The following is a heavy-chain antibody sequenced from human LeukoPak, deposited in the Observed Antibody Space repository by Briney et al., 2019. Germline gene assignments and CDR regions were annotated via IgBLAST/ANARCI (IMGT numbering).Heavy chain of an antibody. Sequence: GGALRLSRAASGLTLRNAWITWVPQAPEKGLEWVGRIKSKADGGTTDHAAPVKGRFTISRDDSKNTLYLQMTSLKTEDTAVYYCTTDVSCDWHGLFDSWGQGTMVTVSS. CDR3: TTDVSCDWHGLFDS. J-gene: IGHJ4*02. CDR1: GLTLRNAW. D-gene: IGHD2-21*02. V-gene: IGHV3-15*01. CDR2: IKSKADGGTT.